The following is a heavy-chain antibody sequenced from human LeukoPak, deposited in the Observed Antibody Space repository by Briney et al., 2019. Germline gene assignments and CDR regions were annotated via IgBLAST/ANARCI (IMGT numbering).Heavy chain of an antibody. D-gene: IGHD4-11*01. CDR2: IFPGESDN. J-gene: IGHJ4*02. V-gene: IGHV5-51*01. CDR3: ARVTVTTTGLFGHQAPYYFDY. Sequence: GEPLKIPCQGSGYSFTTYWISWVGQMPGKGLEWMGLIFPGESDNRTHPLLKGHVTISADKSISTAYLQWSSLKASDTAMYYCARVTVTTTGLFGHQAPYYFDYWGQGTLVTVSS. CDR1: GYSFTTYW.